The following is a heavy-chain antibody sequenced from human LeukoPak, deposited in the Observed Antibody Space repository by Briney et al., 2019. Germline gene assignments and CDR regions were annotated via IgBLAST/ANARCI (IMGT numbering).Heavy chain of an antibody. J-gene: IGHJ5*02. CDR2: IYYSGST. D-gene: IGHD1-26*01. V-gene: IGHV4-61*01. CDR3: ARESVGATSWGNWFDP. Sequence: SETLSVTCTVSGGSVSSGSYYWSWIRQPPGKGLEWIGYIYYSGSTNYNPSLKSRVTISVDTSKNQFSLKLSSLTAADTAVYYCARESVGATSWGNWFDPWGQGTLVTVSS. CDR1: GGSVSSGSYY.